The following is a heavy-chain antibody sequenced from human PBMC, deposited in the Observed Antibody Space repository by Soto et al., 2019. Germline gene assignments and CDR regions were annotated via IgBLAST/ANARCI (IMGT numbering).Heavy chain of an antibody. CDR1: GYTFTSYG. V-gene: IGHV1-3*01. CDR2: INAANGDT. D-gene: IGHD6-13*01. J-gene: IGHJ5*02. CDR3: VRRHVSATGIDWFDP. Sequence: ASVKVSCKASGYTFTSYGIHWVRQAPGQRLEWMGWINAANGDTKYSPKFQGRVTITRDTSASTAYMELSSLRSEDTAVYYCVRRHVSATGIDWFDPWGQGTLVTISS.